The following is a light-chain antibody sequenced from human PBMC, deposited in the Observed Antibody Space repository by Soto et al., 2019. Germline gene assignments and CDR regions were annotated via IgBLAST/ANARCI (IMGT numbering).Light chain of an antibody. CDR1: QNIIAW. J-gene: IGKJ1*01. Sequence: DIQMTQSPSTLSASVGDRVTITCRASQNIIAWLAWYQQKPGKAPKLLIYDASSLDGGVPSRFSGSGSGTEFTLTITSLQPDDFATYYCQQYHSYSPTFGQGTKVDIK. V-gene: IGKV1-5*01. CDR2: DAS. CDR3: QQYHSYSPT.